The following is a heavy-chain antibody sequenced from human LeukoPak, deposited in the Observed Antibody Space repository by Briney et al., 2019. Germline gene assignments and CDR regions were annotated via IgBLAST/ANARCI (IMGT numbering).Heavy chain of an antibody. CDR3: ARYRCTSSICGFDP. Sequence: PSETLSLTCTVSGGSISSYYWSWIRQPPGKGLEWIGYIYYSGSTYYNPSLKSRVIMSVDTSQNQFSLKLSSVTAADSAMYYCARYRCTSSICGFDPWGQGTLVTVSS. CDR1: GGSISSYY. J-gene: IGHJ5*02. CDR2: IYYSGST. V-gene: IGHV4-59*08. D-gene: IGHD2-2*01.